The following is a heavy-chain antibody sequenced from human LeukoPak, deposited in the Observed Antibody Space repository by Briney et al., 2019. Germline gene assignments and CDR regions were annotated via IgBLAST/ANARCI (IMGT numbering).Heavy chain of an antibody. CDR2: ISSSGSTI. V-gene: IGHV3-48*03. J-gene: IGHJ4*02. CDR3: LRDGVPAPEEFDY. D-gene: IGHD2-2*01. CDR1: GFTFSSYE. Sequence: GGSLRLSCAASGFTFSSYEMNWVRQAPGKGLEWVSYISSSGSTIYYADSVKGRFTISRDNAKNSLYLQMNSLRSDDTAVYYCLRDGVPAPEEFDYWGQGTLVTVSS.